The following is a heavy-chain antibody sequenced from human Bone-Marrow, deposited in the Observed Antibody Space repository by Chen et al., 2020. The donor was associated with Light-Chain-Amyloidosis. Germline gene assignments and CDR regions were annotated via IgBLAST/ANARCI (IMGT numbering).Heavy chain of an antibody. J-gene: IGHJ4*02. CDR2: IYYSGST. V-gene: IGHV4-39*07. Sequence: QLQLQESGPGLVNPSETLSLPCTVSGGSISSSSYYWGWIRQPPGKGLEWIGSIYYSGSTYYNPSLKSRVTISVDTSKNQFSLKLSSVTAADTAVYYCARDWYDYVWGSYRYPFDYWGQGTLVTVSS. CDR1: GGSISSSSYY. D-gene: IGHD3-16*02. CDR3: ARDWYDYVWGSYRYPFDY.